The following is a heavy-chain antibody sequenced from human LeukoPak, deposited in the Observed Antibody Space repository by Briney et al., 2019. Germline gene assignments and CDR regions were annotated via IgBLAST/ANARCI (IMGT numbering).Heavy chain of an antibody. V-gene: IGHV4-31*03. CDR1: GGSISSGGYY. J-gene: IGHJ5*02. CDR2: IYYSGST. Sequence: SQTLSLTCTVSGGSISSGGYYWSWIRQHPGKGLEWIGYIYYSGSTYYNPSLKSRVTISVDTSKNQFSLKLSSVTAADTAVYYCARGGGIAAAGTRSDRWWFDPWGQGTLVTVSS. D-gene: IGHD6-13*01. CDR3: ARGGGIAAAGTRSDRWWFDP.